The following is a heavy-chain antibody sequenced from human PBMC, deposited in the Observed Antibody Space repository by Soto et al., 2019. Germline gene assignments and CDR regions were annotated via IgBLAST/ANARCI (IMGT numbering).Heavy chain of an antibody. Sequence: SETLSLTCTVSGYSLSNNTFYWGWIRQPPGKGLEWIGNIDFSGRTSYNPSLRSRVTISADASKKQFSLKLTSVTAADTAIYYCARHGGEGIVITLGEVIPRVAFNSWGQGTVVTVSS. V-gene: IGHV4-39*01. CDR3: ARHGGEGIVITLGEVIPRVAFNS. CDR1: GYSLSNNTFY. CDR2: IDFSGRT. J-gene: IGHJ4*02. D-gene: IGHD3-16*01.